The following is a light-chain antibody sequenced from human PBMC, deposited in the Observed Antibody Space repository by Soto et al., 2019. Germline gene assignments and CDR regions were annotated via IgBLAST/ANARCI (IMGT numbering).Light chain of an antibody. CDR2: ATS. CDR1: QTVSSN. CDR3: QQFSNWPPGNT. V-gene: IGKV3D-15*01. Sequence: VMTQSPATPSLSPGERATLPCRASQTVSSNLAWYQQKPGQAPRLLIYATSPRATGIPARFSGSGSGTEFTLTISSLQSEHFAVYHCQQFSNWPPGNTFGGGTKVDIK. J-gene: IGKJ4*01.